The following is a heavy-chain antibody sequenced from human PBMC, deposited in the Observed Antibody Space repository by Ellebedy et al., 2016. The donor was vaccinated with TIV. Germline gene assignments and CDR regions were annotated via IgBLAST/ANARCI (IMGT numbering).Heavy chain of an antibody. Sequence: PGGSLRLSCAASGFTVSLNYISWVRQAPGKGLEWVSVIYSGGSTYYADFVKGRFTISRDNSKNTVYLQMSRLRAEDTAVYFCARDQGTSWYEHWGQGTLVTVSS. D-gene: IGHD6-13*01. CDR3: ARDQGTSWYEH. CDR1: GFTVSLNY. V-gene: IGHV3-53*01. J-gene: IGHJ1*01. CDR2: IYSGGST.